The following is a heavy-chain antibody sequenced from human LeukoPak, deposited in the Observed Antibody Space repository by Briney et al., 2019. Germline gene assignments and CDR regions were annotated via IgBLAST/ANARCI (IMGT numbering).Heavy chain of an antibody. CDR1: GGSISSYY. Sequence: PSETLSLTCTVSGGSISSYYWSWIRQPPGKGLEWIGYIYYSGSTNYNPSLKSRVTISVDTSKNQFSLKLSSVTAADTAVYYCARDLGLYYYGMDVWGQGTTVTVSS. CDR3: ARDLGLYYYGMDV. CDR2: IYYSGST. J-gene: IGHJ6*02. V-gene: IGHV4-59*12. D-gene: IGHD3-16*01.